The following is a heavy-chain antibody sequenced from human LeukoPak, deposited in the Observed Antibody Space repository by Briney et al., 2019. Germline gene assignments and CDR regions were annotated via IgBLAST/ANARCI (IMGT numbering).Heavy chain of an antibody. J-gene: IGHJ4*02. CDR3: ARSGIVGATRVSGLDY. CDR1: GFTFSSYG. V-gene: IGHV3-33*01. CDR2: IWYDGSNK. Sequence: GGSLRLSCAASGFTFSSYGMHWVRQAPGKGLEWVAVIWYDGSNKYYADSVKGRFTISRDNSKNTLYLQMNGLRAEDTAVYYCARSGIVGATRVSGLDYWGQGTLVTVSS. D-gene: IGHD1-26*01.